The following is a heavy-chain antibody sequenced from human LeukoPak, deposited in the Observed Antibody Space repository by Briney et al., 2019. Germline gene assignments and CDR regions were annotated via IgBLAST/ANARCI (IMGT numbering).Heavy chain of an antibody. D-gene: IGHD6-19*01. CDR3: ARARYTSGWETLDY. V-gene: IGHV3-48*03. CDR1: GFAFNSYE. Sequence: PGGSLRLSCIASGFAFNSYEMNWVRQAPGKGLEWVSYISSSGSIKHYADPVKGRFTISRDNAKNSLYLQMNSLRAEDTAVYYCARARYTSGWETLDYWGQGTLVTVSS. J-gene: IGHJ4*02. CDR2: ISSSGSIK.